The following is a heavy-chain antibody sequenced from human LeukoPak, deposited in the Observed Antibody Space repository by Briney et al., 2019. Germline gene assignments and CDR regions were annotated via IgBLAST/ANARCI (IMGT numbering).Heavy chain of an antibody. V-gene: IGHV4-61*02. D-gene: IGHD4-17*01. CDR1: GDSITSGTYY. CDR2: IHTSSRV. CDR3: ARDRGNGDYGDYFDS. J-gene: IGHJ4*02. Sequence: SQTLSLTCTVSGDSITSGTYYWNWIRQPARKGLEWIGRIHTSSRVNYNPSLKSRVTISIDTSKYLVCLRLTSVPAADAAVYYCARDRGNGDYGDYFDSWGQGTLVSVSS.